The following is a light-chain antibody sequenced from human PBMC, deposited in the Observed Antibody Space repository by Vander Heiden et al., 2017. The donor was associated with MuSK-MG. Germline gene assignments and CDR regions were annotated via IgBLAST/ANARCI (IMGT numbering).Light chain of an antibody. V-gene: IGKV3-11*01. CDR1: QSVSSY. J-gene: IGKJ4*01. CDR2: DGS. Sequence: EIVLTQSPGTLSLSPGERATLSCRASQSVSSYLAWYQQKPGQAPRLVIFDGSNSLTRIPATYTGSGSATAFTLSISILEPEAFAVYYCWQRDNCPITYGGGTKLXLK. CDR3: WQRDNCPIT.